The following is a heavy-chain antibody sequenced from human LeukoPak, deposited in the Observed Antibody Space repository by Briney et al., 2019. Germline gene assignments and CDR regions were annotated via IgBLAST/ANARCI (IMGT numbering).Heavy chain of an antibody. CDR1: GFTFSTYA. CDR2: ISYDGSNK. J-gene: IGHJ6*02. V-gene: IGHV3-30*04. CDR3: ARDGDWLAARLNYYGMDV. D-gene: IGHD6-6*01. Sequence: GGSLRLSCAASGFTFSTYAMHWVRQAPGKGLEWVAVISYDGSNKHYADSVKGRFTISRDNSKNTLYLQMNSLRAEDTAVYYCARDGDWLAARLNYYGMDVWGQGTTVTVSS.